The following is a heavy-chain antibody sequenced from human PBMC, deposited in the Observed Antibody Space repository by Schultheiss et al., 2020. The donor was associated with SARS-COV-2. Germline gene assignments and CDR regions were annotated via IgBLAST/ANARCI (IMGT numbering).Heavy chain of an antibody. CDR3: ASTLGPYCSSTSCYDRGDV. D-gene: IGHD2-2*01. V-gene: IGHV4-59*11. J-gene: IGHJ6*04. CDR2: IYYSGST. Sequence: SETLSLTCTVSGGFISNHYWSWIRQHPGKGLEWIGYIYYSGSTNYNPSLKSRVTISVDTSKNQFSLKLSSVTAADTAVYYCASTLGPYCSSTSCYDRGDVWGKGTTVTVSS. CDR1: GGFISNHY.